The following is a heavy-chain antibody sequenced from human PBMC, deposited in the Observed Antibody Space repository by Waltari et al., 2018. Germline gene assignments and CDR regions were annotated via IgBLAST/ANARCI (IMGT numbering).Heavy chain of an antibody. D-gene: IGHD1-20*01. CDR2: ISYDGSNK. J-gene: IGHJ4*02. Sequence: QVQRVESGWGVVQPEGYLRLHWAASGLNCSNHGMHWVRRAPGKGLEWVEVISYDGSNKYYADPLKGRFTISRDTSKNTLYLQMNSLRAEDTAAYYCATAGSRIYAYFDYWGQGTLVTVSS. V-gene: IGHV3-30*03. CDR3: ATAGSRIYAYFDY. CDR1: GLNCSNHG.